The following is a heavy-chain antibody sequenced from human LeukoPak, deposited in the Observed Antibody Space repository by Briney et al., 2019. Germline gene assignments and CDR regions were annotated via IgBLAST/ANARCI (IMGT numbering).Heavy chain of an antibody. D-gene: IGHD2-21*02. V-gene: IGHV3-11*04. Sequence: GGSLRLSCAASGFTFSDYYMSWIRQAPGKGLEWVSYISSSGSTIYYADSVKGRFTISRDNAKNSLYLQMNSLRAEDTAVYYCAKDLTDYHYYYIDVWGKGTTVTVSS. CDR1: GFTFSDYY. CDR3: AKDLTDYHYYYIDV. J-gene: IGHJ6*03. CDR2: ISSSGSTI.